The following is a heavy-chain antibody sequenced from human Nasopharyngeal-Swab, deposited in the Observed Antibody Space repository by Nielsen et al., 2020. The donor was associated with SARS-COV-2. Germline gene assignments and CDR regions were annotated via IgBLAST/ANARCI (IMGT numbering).Heavy chain of an antibody. D-gene: IGHD3-3*01. CDR1: GFALNNFV. CDR2: TEIGGTT. J-gene: IGHJ3*02. V-gene: IGHV3-53*01. Sequence: GGSLRLSCAASGFALNNFVMQWIRQAPGKGLEWVSVTEIGGTTHYADSVKGRFSISRDSSTNTLYLQMNNVRAEDTAVYYCARARRRILTIFGVVAAFDIWGQGTMVTVSS. CDR3: ARARRRILTIFGVVAAFDI.